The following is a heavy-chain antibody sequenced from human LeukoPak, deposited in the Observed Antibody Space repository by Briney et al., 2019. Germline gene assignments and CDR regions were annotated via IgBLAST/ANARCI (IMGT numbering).Heavy chain of an antibody. CDR1: GFTFSDRY. V-gene: IGHV3-15*01. CDR2: IKSKTTGGTT. CDR3: ATGGYYLDY. J-gene: IGHJ4*02. Sequence: GGSLRLSCAASGFTFSDRYMGWVRQAPGKGLEWVGRIKSKTTGGTTDYAAPVKGRFIISRDDSKNTVYLQMNSLKTEDTAMYYCATGGYYLDYWGQGTLVTVSS. D-gene: IGHD3-16*01.